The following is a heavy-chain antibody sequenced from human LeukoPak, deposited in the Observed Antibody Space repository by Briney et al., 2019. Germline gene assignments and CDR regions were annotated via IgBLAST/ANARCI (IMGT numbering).Heavy chain of an antibody. V-gene: IGHV3-23*01. J-gene: IGHJ4*02. CDR3: AKAELGVDTFFDY. CDR2: LSGSGAGT. D-gene: IGHD3-3*01. CDR1: GFTFSDYA. Sequence: GGSLRLSCAASGFTFSDYALGWVRQAPGRGLEWVVTLSGSGAGTYYSDSVQGRFTISRDNSKRTLFLQMNSLRAVDTAFYYCAKAELGVDTFFDYWGQGTLVTVSS.